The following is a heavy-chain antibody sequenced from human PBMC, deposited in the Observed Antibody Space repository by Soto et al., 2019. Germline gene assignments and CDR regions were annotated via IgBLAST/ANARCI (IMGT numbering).Heavy chain of an antibody. J-gene: IGHJ4*02. D-gene: IGHD3-22*01. CDR1: GGSISSYD. CDR2: IYYSGST. V-gene: IGHV4-59*01. Sequence: PSETLSLTCTVSGGSISSYDWSWIRQPPGKGLEWIGYIYYSGSTNYNPSLKSRVTISVDTSKNQFSLKLSSVTAADTAVYYCASSTTYYYDSSGYYYEYYFDYWGQGTLVTVSS. CDR3: ASSTTYYYDSSGYYYEYYFDY.